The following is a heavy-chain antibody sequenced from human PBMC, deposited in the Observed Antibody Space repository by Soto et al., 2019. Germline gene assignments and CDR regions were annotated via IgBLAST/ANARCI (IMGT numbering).Heavy chain of an antibody. CDR1: GGSVSSGSYY. CDR3: ARGLLDRLLIDY. V-gene: IGHV4-61*01. Sequence: QVQLQESGPGLVKPSETLSLTCTVSGGSVSSGSYYWSWIRQHPGKGLEWIGYIYYSGSTNYNPSLKSRVTISVDTSKNQFSLKLSSVTAADTDVYYCARGLLDRLLIDYWGQGTLVTVSS. J-gene: IGHJ4*02. D-gene: IGHD1-1*01. CDR2: IYYSGST.